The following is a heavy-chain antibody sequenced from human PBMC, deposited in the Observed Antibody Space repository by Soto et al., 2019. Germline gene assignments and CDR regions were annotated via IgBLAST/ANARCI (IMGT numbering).Heavy chain of an antibody. CDR3: AKENYGSGSYYMGFDY. CDR1: GFTFSSYG. D-gene: IGHD3-10*01. V-gene: IGHV3-30*18. Sequence: ESGGGVVQPGRSLRLSCAASGFTFSSYGMHWVRQAPGNGLEWVAVISYDGSNKYYADSVKGRFTISRDNSKNTLYLQMNSLRAEDTAVYYCAKENYGSGSYYMGFDYWGQGTLVTVSS. J-gene: IGHJ4*02. CDR2: ISYDGSNK.